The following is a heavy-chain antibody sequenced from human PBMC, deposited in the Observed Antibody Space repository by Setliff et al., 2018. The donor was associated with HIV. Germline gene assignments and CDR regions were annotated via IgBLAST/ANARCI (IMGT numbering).Heavy chain of an antibody. J-gene: IGHJ3*02. V-gene: IGHV4-4*02. CDR2: IFHSGTT. Sequence: SETLSLTCAVSGGSVSSTNWWNWVRQPPGKGLEWIGEIFHSGTTYHNPSLKSRVTMSVDKSKNQLSLKLSSVTAADSAVYYCARDYYNFQDMWGQGTMVTVSS. CDR1: GGSVSSTNW. D-gene: IGHD3-3*01. CDR3: ARDYYNFQDM.